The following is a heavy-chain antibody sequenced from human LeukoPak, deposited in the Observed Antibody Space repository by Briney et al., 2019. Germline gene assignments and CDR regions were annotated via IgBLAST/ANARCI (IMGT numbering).Heavy chain of an antibody. Sequence: PSETLSLACTVSGGSISSSSYYWGWIRQPPGKGLEWIGSIYYSGSTYYNPSLKSRVTISVDTSKNQFSLKLSSVTAADTAVYYCARHPSGRMWLQQGGWFDPWGQGTLVTVSS. V-gene: IGHV4-39*01. CDR3: ARHPSGRMWLQQGGWFDP. CDR1: GGSISSSSYY. J-gene: IGHJ5*02. D-gene: IGHD5-24*01. CDR2: IYYSGST.